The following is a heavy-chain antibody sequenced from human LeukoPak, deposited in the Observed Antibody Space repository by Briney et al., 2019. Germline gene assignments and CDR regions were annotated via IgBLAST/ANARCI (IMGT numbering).Heavy chain of an antibody. V-gene: IGHV3-48*04. D-gene: IGHD5-12*01. CDR3: ARSLSGYDPLSAF. J-gene: IGHJ4*02. CDR2: MTASSVTF. Sequence: TGGSLRLSCEVSGFTFSSYSMTWLRQAPGRGLEGIAYMTASSVTFYYAASVRGRFTISRDNARNSLFLQMNSLTVEDTAVYYCARSLSGYDPLSAFWGQGTLVTVSS. CDR1: GFTFSSYS.